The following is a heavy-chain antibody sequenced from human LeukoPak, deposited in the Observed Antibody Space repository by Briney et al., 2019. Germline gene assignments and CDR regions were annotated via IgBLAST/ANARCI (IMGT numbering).Heavy chain of an antibody. V-gene: IGHV5-51*01. CDR2: IYPGDSDT. CDR1: GSSFTNYW. Sequence: GESLQISCQGSGSSFTNYWIGWVRQLPGKGLEWMGIIYPGDSDTRYIPSFQGQVTISADKSISTAYLQWSSLKASDTAMYYCARRVDSYWFFDYWGQGTLVTVSS. CDR3: ARRVDSYWFFDY. J-gene: IGHJ4*02. D-gene: IGHD1-26*01.